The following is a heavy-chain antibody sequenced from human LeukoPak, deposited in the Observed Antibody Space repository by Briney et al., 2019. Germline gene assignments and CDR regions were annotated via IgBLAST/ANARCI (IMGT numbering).Heavy chain of an antibody. CDR3: ARRSLGYCSSTSCYTPFDY. CDR2: IYPGDSDT. CDR1: GYSFTSYW. Sequence: GESLKISCKGSGYSFTSYWIGWVRQMPGKGLEWMGIIYPGDSDTRYSPSFQGQVTISADKSISTAYLQWSSLKASDTAMYYCARRSLGYCSSTSCYTPFDYWGQGTLVTVSS. J-gene: IGHJ4*02. D-gene: IGHD2-2*02. V-gene: IGHV5-51*01.